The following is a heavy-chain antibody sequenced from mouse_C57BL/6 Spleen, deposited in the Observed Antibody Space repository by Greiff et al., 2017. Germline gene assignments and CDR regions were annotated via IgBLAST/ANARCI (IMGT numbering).Heavy chain of an antibody. CDR1: GYTFTSYW. Sequence: VKLQQPGAELVRPGSSVKLSCKASGYTFTSYWMDWVKQRPGQGLEWIGNIYPSDSETHYNQKFKDKATLTVDKSSSTAYMQLSSLTSEDSAVYYCARRGGIYYDYLAWFAYWGQGTLVTVSA. D-gene: IGHD2-4*01. J-gene: IGHJ3*01. V-gene: IGHV1-61*01. CDR2: IYPSDSET. CDR3: ARRGGIYYDYLAWFAY.